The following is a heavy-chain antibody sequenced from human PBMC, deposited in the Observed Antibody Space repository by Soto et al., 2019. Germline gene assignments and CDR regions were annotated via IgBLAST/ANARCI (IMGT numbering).Heavy chain of an antibody. J-gene: IGHJ4*02. Sequence: PSETLSLTCTVSGGSISSGGYFWSWIRQPPGKGLEWIGNIFYSGTTYYNPSLKSRVTISVDTSKNQFSLKLSSVTAADTAVYYCARGQVVAAQHWGQGTLVTVSS. CDR2: IFYSGTT. D-gene: IGHD2-15*01. V-gene: IGHV4-31*03. CDR3: ARGQVVAAQH. CDR1: GGSISSGGYF.